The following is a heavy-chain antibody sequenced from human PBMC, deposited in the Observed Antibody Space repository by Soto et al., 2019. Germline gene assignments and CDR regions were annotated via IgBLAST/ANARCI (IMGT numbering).Heavy chain of an antibody. CDR1: GFTLSGSA. D-gene: IGHD5-12*01. V-gene: IGHV3-73*02. Sequence: EVQLVESGGGLVQPGGSLKLSCAASGFTLSGSAIHWVRQASGKGLEWVGRIRTKANNYATAFGASVKGSFTISRDDSKNTAYLKMNSSKIEDRPVYDYTTTKSRWIYGGQGTTVTVS. CDR3: TTTKSRWIY. J-gene: IGHJ6*02. CDR2: IRTKANNYAT.